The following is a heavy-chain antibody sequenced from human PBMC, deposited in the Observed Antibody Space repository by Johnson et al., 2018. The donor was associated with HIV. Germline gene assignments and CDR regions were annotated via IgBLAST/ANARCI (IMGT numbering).Heavy chain of an antibody. D-gene: IGHD4-23*01. CDR2: IRYDGSNK. J-gene: IGHJ3*02. CDR3: AREALPRGLQSSFGGAFDI. CDR1: GFTFSSYD. Sequence: QVQLVESGGGLVQPGGSLRLSCAASGFTFSSYDMNWVRQAPGKGLEWVAFIRYDGSNKYYADSVKGRFAISRDTSENTVYLQMNSLRAEDTAVYYCAREALPRGLQSSFGGAFDIWGQGTMVTVSS. V-gene: IGHV3-30*02.